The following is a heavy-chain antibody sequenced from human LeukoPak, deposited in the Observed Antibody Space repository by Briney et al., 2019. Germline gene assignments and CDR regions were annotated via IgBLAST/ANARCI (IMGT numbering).Heavy chain of an antibody. D-gene: IGHD2-2*01. J-gene: IGHJ1*01. Sequence: AGGSLRLSCAASGFTVSSNYMSWVRQAPGKGLEWVSVIYSGGSTYYADSVKGRFAISRDNSKNTLYLQMNSLRAEDTAVYYCAKWGLYCSSTSCYAPFQHWGQGTLVTVSS. CDR3: AKWGLYCSSTSCYAPFQH. V-gene: IGHV3-53*01. CDR1: GFTVSSNY. CDR2: IYSGGST.